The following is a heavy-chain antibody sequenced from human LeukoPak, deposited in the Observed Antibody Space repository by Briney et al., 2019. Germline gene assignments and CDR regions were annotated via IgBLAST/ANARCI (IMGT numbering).Heavy chain of an antibody. CDR1: GFTFISYS. J-gene: IGHJ6*03. V-gene: IGHV3-21*01. CDR2: ISSSSSYI. CDR3: ASPTHSTSCPGRCYYMDV. D-gene: IGHD2-2*01. Sequence: GGSLRLSFAASGFTFISYSMNWVRQAPGKGLEWVSSISSSSSYIYYADSVKGRFTISRDNAKNSLYLQMNSLRAEDTAVYYCASPTHSTSCPGRCYYMDVWGKGTTVTVSS.